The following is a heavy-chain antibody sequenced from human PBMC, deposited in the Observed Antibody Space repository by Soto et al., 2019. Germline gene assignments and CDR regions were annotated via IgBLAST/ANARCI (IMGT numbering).Heavy chain of an antibody. CDR2: ISYDGSNK. Sequence: VQLVESGGGLVQPGGSLRLSCAASGFTFSSYAMHWVRQAPGKGLEWVAVISYDGSNKYYADSVKGRFTISRDNSKNTLYLQMNSLRAEDTAVYYCARGVGATDYWGQGTLVTVSS. CDR1: GFTFSSYA. CDR3: ARGVGATDY. V-gene: IGHV3-30-3*01. J-gene: IGHJ4*02. D-gene: IGHD1-26*01.